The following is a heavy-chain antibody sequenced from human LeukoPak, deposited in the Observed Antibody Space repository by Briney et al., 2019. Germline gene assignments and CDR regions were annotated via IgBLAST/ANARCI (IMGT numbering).Heavy chain of an antibody. CDR1: GYTFTSYG. J-gene: IGHJ6*03. V-gene: IGHV1-18*01. D-gene: IGHD2-8*01. CDR3: ARDRLSYYYMDV. CDR2: ISAYNGNT. Sequence: ASVKVSCKASGYTFTSYGISWVRQAPGQGLEWMGWISAYNGNTNYAQKLQGRVTMTTDTSTSTAYMELRSLRSDDTAVYHCARDRLSYYYMDVWGKGTTVTVSS.